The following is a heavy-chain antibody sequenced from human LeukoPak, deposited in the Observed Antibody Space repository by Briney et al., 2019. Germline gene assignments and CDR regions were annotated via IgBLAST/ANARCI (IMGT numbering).Heavy chain of an antibody. CDR2: ISYDGSNK. J-gene: IGHJ3*02. Sequence: PGGSLRLSCGVSGFTFSSYGMHWVRQAPGKGLEWVAVISYDGSNKYYADSVKGRFTISRDNSKNTLYLQMNSLRAEDTAVYYCATPKRRFQKDTAEGGFDAFDIWGQGTMVTVSS. D-gene: IGHD3-16*01. CDR3: ATPKRRFQKDTAEGGFDAFDI. CDR1: GFTFSSYG. V-gene: IGHV3-30*03.